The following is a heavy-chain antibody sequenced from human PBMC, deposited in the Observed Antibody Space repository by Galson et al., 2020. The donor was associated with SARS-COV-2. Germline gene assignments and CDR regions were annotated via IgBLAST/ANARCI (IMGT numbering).Heavy chain of an antibody. V-gene: IGHV3-33*01. CDR2: IWYDGSNK. CDR3: ARDGEEAMVGNGVDY. D-gene: IGHD2-8*01. CDR1: GFTFSSYG. Sequence: GGSLRLSCAASGFTFSSYGMHWVRQAPGKGLEWVAVIWYDGSNKYYGDSVKGRFTISRDNSKNTLYLQMNSLRAEDTAVYYCARDGEEAMVGNGVDYWGQGTLVAVSS. J-gene: IGHJ4*02.